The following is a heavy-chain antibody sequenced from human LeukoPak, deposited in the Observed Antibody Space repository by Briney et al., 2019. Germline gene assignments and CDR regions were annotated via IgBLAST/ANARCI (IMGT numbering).Heavy chain of an antibody. J-gene: IGHJ6*03. Sequence: SETLSLTCTVSGGSISSYYWSWIRQPPGQGLEWIGYVFYSGSTKYNPSLKSRVTISVDKSKNQFFLKLTSVTAADTAVYYCARADFYYYMDVWGKGTTVTISS. CDR2: VFYSGST. CDR1: GGSISSYY. CDR3: ARADFYYYMDV. V-gene: IGHV4-59*01.